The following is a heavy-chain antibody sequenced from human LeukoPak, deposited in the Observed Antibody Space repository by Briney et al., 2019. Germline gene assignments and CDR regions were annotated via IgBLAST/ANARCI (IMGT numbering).Heavy chain of an antibody. D-gene: IGHD3-22*01. CDR2: ISSSSSTI. J-gene: IGHJ3*02. Sequence: GGSLRLSCAAPGFTFSSYSMNWVRQAPGKGLEWVSYISSSSSTIYYADSVKGRFTISRDDAKNSLYLQMNSLRAEDTAVYYCARADQRLGATYYYDSSGWSAFDIWGQGTMVTVSS. V-gene: IGHV3-48*01. CDR3: ARADQRLGATYYYDSSGWSAFDI. CDR1: GFTFSSYS.